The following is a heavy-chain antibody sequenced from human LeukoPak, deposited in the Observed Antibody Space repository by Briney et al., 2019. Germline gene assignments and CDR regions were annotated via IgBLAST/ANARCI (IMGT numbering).Heavy chain of an antibody. J-gene: IGHJ4*02. D-gene: IGHD3-9*01. CDR2: IYYSGST. CDR3: ARSFPRDYDILTGYYFDY. V-gene: IGHV4-39*07. Sequence: SETLSLTCTVSGGSISSSSYYWGWIRQPPGKGLEWIGSIYYSGSTNYNPSLKSRVTMSVDTSKNQFSLKLSSVTAADTAVYYCARSFPRDYDILTGYYFDYWGQGTLVTVSS. CDR1: GGSISSSSYY.